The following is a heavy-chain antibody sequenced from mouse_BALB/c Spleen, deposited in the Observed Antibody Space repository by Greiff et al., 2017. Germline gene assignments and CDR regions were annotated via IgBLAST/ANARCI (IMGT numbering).Heavy chain of an antibody. CDR3: ARRGGYDYFYYAMDY. J-gene: IGHJ4*01. Sequence: EVKLMESGPSLVKPSQTLSLTCSVTGDSITSGYWNWIRKFPGNKLEYMGYISYSGSTYYNPSLKSRISITRDTSKNQYYLQLNSVTTEDTATYYCARRGGYDYFYYAMDYWGQGTSVTVSS. CDR2: ISYSGST. CDR1: GDSITSGY. D-gene: IGHD2-4*01. V-gene: IGHV3-8*02.